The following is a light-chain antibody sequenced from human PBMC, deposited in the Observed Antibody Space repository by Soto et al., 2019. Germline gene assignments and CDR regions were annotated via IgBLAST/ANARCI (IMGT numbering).Light chain of an antibody. V-gene: IGKV2-28*01. CDR1: QSLLHSNGYIY. Sequence: DIVMTQSPLSLPVTPGEPASISCRSSQSLLHSNGYIYLDWYLQKPGQSPQLLIFLGSNRAAGVTDRFSGSGSGTEFTRNISRVEAEEYGVYYCMQALQTPYTFRQGTQLGIK. CDR2: LGS. J-gene: IGKJ2*01. CDR3: MQALQTPYT.